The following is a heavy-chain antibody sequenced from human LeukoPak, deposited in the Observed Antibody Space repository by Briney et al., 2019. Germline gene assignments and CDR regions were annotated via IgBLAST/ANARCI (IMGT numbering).Heavy chain of an antibody. J-gene: IGHJ5*02. Sequence: PGGSLRLSCAASGFTFSSYAMSWVRQAPGKGLEWVSAISGSGDSAYYADSVKGRFSFSRDNSRNTLYLQMTSLRAEDTAVYYCARDAYDDASESWGQGTLVTVSS. CDR3: ARDAYDDASES. D-gene: IGHD3-3*01. CDR2: ISGSGDSA. V-gene: IGHV3-23*01. CDR1: GFTFSSYA.